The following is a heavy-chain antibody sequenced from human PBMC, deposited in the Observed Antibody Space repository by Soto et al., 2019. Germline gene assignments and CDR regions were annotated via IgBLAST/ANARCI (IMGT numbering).Heavy chain of an antibody. CDR2: VSANNGHT. V-gene: IGHV1-18*01. J-gene: IGHJ6*02. D-gene: IGHD2-8*01. CDR1: GFTFSNYG. Sequence: QGQLVQSGAEVKKPGASVKLSCKASGFTFSNYGLNWVRQAPGQGLEWMGWVSANNGHTNYAQNLQGRVSMTTDTSTRTGYMELRGLTFDDTAVYYCARDIESVTAKHFFYYYAMDVWGQGTTVTLSS. CDR3: ARDIESVTAKHFFYYYAMDV.